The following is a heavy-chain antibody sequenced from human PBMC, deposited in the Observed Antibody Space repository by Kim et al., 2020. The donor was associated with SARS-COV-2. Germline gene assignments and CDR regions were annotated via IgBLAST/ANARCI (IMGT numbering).Heavy chain of an antibody. D-gene: IGHD4-17*01. V-gene: IGHV1-69*13. CDR2: IIPIFGTA. CDR3: ASILGFYGGNFIDY. Sequence: SVKVSCKASGGTFSSYAISWVRQAPGQGLEWMGGIIPIFGTANYAQKFQGRVTITADESTSTAYMELSSLRSEDTAVYYCASILGFYGGNFIDYWGQGTLVTVSS. CDR1: GGTFSSYA. J-gene: IGHJ4*02.